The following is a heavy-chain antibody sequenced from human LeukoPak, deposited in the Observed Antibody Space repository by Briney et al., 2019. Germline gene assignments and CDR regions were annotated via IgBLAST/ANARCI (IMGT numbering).Heavy chain of an antibody. CDR3: ARPRGNVEMATIPFDY. D-gene: IGHD5-24*01. V-gene: IGHV3-21*01. CDR1: GFTFSSYE. J-gene: IGHJ4*02. CDR2: ISTSSSYI. Sequence: GGSLRLSCAASGFTFSSYEMNWVRQAPGKGLEWVSSISTSSSYIYYADSVKGRFTISRDNAKNSLYLQMNSLRAEDTAVYYCARPRGNVEMATIPFDYWGQGILVTASS.